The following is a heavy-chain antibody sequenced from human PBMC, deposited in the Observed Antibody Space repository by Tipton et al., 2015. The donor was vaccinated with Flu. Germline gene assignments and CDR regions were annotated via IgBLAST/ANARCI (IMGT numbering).Heavy chain of an antibody. CDR3: ARDMPQGIVVIPPAKRFDF. CDR1: GYSFNSYG. CDR2: ISAYTDNR. V-gene: IGHV1-18*01. J-gene: IGHJ4*02. D-gene: IGHD2-2*01. Sequence: QSGAEVKKPVASVKVSCKTSGYSFNSYGISWVRQAPGQGLEWMGWISAYTDNRNYAQRFQGRVTMTTDTSTSTAFMELRSLTSDDTAVYYCARDMPQGIVVIPPAKRFDFWGQGTLVTVSS.